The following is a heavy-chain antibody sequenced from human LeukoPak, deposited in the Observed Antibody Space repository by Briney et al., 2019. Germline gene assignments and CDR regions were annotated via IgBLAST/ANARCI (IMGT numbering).Heavy chain of an antibody. V-gene: IGHV5-51*01. CDR1: GYSFTSYW. CDR3: ARQSRDDVSGEFHFDY. D-gene: IGHD3-10*01. CDR2: IYPGDSDT. J-gene: IGHJ4*02. Sequence: GESLKISCKGSGYSFTSYWIGWVRQMPGKGLEWMGIIYPGDSDTRYSPSFQGQVTISADKSISTAYLQWSSLKASDTAMYYCARQSRDDVSGEFHFDYWGQGTLVSVFS.